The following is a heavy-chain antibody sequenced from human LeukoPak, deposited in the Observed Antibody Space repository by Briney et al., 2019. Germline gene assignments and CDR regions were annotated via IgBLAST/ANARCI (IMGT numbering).Heavy chain of an antibody. CDR1: GFTFSSYW. Sequence: PGGSLRLSCAASGFTFSSYWMSWVRPAPGKGLEWVANIKQDGSEKYYVDSVKGRFTISRDNAKNSLYLQMNSLRAEDTAVYYCARDRSSSWYQNFDYWGQGTLVTVSS. CDR2: IKQDGSEK. CDR3: ARDRSSSWYQNFDY. D-gene: IGHD6-13*01. V-gene: IGHV3-7*01. J-gene: IGHJ4*02.